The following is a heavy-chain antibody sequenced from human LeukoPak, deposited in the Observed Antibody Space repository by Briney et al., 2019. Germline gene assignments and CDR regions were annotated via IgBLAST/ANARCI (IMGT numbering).Heavy chain of an antibody. V-gene: IGHV1-69*06. CDR2: IIPIFGTA. CDR3: ARGKGLELRYYYYYMDV. CDR1: GYTFTGYY. J-gene: IGHJ6*03. D-gene: IGHD1-7*01. Sequence: ASVKVSCKASGYTFTGYYMHWVRQAPGQGLEWMGGIIPIFGTANYAQKLQGRVTITADKSTSTAYMELSSLRSEDTAVYYCARGKGLELRYYYYYMDVWGKGTTVTVSS.